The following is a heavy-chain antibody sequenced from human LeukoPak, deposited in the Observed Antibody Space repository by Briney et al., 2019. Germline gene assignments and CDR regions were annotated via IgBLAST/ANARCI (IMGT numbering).Heavy chain of an antibody. V-gene: IGHV1-24*01. Sequence: ASVKVSCKVSGYTLTELSTHWVRQAPGKGLEWMGGFDPEDGETIYAQKFQGRVTMTEDTSTDTAYMELSSLRSEDTAVYYCATDLPSIVGATFFDYWGQGTLVTVSS. D-gene: IGHD1-26*01. CDR1: GYTLTELS. J-gene: IGHJ4*02. CDR3: ATDLPSIVGATFFDY. CDR2: FDPEDGET.